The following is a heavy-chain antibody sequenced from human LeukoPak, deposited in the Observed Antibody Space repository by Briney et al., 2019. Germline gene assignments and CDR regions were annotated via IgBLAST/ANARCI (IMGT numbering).Heavy chain of an antibody. CDR2: IYTSGST. J-gene: IGHJ4*02. Sequence: SETLSLTCTVSGGSISSYYWSWIRQPAGKGLEWIGRIYTSGSTNYNPSLKSRVTISVDTSKNQFSLKLSSVTAPDTAVYYCARDRARITIFGVESGYFDYWGQGTLVTVSS. D-gene: IGHD3-3*01. CDR1: GGSISSYY. CDR3: ARDRARITIFGVESGYFDY. V-gene: IGHV4-4*07.